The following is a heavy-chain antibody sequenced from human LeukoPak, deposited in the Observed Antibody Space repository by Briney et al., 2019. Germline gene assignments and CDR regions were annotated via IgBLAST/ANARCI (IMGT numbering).Heavy chain of an antibody. Sequence: SETLSLTCTVSGGSISSHYWSWIRQPPGKGLEWIGYIYYSGSANYNPSLKSRVTISVDTSKNQFSLKLSSVTAADTAVYYCASLVVPAAPQFALAGYWGQGTLVTVSS. D-gene: IGHD2-2*01. CDR1: GGSISSHY. CDR2: IYYSGSA. J-gene: IGHJ4*02. CDR3: ASLVVPAAPQFALAGY. V-gene: IGHV4-59*11.